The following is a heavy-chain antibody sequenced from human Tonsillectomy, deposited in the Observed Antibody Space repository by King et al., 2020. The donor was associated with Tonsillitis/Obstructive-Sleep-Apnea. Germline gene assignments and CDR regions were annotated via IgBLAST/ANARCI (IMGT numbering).Heavy chain of an antibody. CDR3: ARALIIGVDSGDFHTLAY. D-gene: IGHD4-17*01. V-gene: IGHV3-30*01. CDR1: GFSFSSYA. J-gene: IGHJ4*02. Sequence: VQLVESGGGVLQPGRSLRLSCAGSGFSFSSYAMHWVRQAPGKGLEWVAVISYDGSKKYYADSVKGRFTISRDNSKNTLYLQMNSLRAEDTAVYYCARALIIGVDSGDFHTLAYWGQGTLVTVSS. CDR2: ISYDGSKK.